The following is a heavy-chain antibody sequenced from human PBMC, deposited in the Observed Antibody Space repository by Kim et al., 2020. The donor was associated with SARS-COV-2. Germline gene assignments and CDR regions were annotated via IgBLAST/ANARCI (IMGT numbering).Heavy chain of an antibody. Sequence: GGSLRLSCAASGFTFSDYYMSWIRQAPGKGLEWVSYISSSSSYTNYADSVKGRFTISRDNAKNSLYLQMNSLRAEDTAVYYCARDRRAGGYYYYGMDVWGQGTTVTVSS. J-gene: IGHJ6*02. V-gene: IGHV3-11*06. CDR1: GFTFSDYY. D-gene: IGHD3-16*01. CDR3: ARDRRAGGYYYYGMDV. CDR2: ISSSSSYT.